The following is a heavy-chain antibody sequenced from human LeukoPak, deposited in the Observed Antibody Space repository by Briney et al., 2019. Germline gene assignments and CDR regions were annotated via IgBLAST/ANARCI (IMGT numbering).Heavy chain of an antibody. Sequence: PGGSLRLSCAASGFTVSSNYMSWVRQAPGKGLEWVSVIYSGGSTYYADSVKGRFTIPRDNSKNTLYLQMNSLRAEDTAVYYCARDPYDFWSGYKGMDVWGQGTTVTVSS. CDR2: IYSGGST. V-gene: IGHV3-53*01. D-gene: IGHD3-3*01. CDR3: ARDPYDFWSGYKGMDV. J-gene: IGHJ6*02. CDR1: GFTVSSNY.